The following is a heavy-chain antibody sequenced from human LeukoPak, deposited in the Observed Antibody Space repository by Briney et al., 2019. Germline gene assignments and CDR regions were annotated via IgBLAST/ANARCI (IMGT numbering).Heavy chain of an antibody. D-gene: IGHD1-26*01. CDR2: ISSSSRYI. V-gene: IGHV3-21*01. CDR3: ARDPSYRGTDAFDI. Sequence: GGSLRLSCAASGFTFDDYGMNWVRQAPGKGLEWVSSISSSSRYIYYADSVKGRFTISRDNAKNSLYLQMNSLGAEDTAVYYCARDPSYRGTDAFDIWGQGTMVTVSS. J-gene: IGHJ3*02. CDR1: GFTFDDYG.